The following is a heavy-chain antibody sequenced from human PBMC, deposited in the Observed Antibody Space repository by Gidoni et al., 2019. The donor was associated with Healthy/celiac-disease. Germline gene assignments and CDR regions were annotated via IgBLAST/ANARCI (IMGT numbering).Heavy chain of an antibody. CDR2: IKSKTDGGTT. J-gene: IGHJ5*02. Sequence: EVQLVESGGGLVKPGGSLRLSWAAAGFTFSNAWLSWVRPAPGKGLEWVGRIKSKTDGGTTDYAAPVKGRFTISRDDSKNTLYLQMNSLKTEDTAVYYCTTFVGDYTGFGFDPWGQGTLVTVSS. V-gene: IGHV3-15*01. D-gene: IGHD4-17*01. CDR3: TTFVGDYTGFGFDP. CDR1: GFTFSNAW.